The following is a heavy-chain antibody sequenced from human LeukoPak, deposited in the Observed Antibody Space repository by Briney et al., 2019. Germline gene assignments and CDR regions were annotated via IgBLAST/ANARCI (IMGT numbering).Heavy chain of an antibody. V-gene: IGHV3-23*01. J-gene: IGHJ4*02. CDR1: GFTFSSYG. Sequence: EGSLRLSCAASGFTFSSYGMSWVRQAPGKGLEWVSAISGSGGSTYYADSVKGRFTISRDNSKSTLYLQINGLRGDDTAVYYCAKSGGQWGQGTLVTVSS. D-gene: IGHD2-15*01. CDR2: ISGSGGST. CDR3: AKSGGQ.